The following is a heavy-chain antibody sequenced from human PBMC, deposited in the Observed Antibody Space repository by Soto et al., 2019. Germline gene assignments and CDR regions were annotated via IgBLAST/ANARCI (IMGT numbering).Heavy chain of an antibody. CDR2: IYHSGST. Sequence: PSETLSLTCAVSGGSISSGGYSWSWIRQPPGKGLEWIGYIYHSGSTYYNPSLKGRVTISVDRSKNQFSLKLSSVTAADTAVYYCASVHGDYVFDYWGQGTLVTVSS. CDR1: GGSISSGGYS. D-gene: IGHD4-17*01. CDR3: ASVHGDYVFDY. V-gene: IGHV4-30-2*01. J-gene: IGHJ4*02.